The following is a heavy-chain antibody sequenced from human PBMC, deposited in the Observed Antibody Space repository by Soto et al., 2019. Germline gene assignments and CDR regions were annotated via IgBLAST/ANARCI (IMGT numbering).Heavy chain of an antibody. CDR3: AKEYSGYYYYYYMDV. V-gene: IGHV3-30*18. CDR1: GFTFSTYG. J-gene: IGHJ6*03. D-gene: IGHD5-12*01. CDR2: ISYDGDYK. Sequence: GGSLRLSCAASGFTFSTYGMHWVRQAPGKGLQWVAVISYDGDYKYYADSVKGRFTISRDNPKSTLDLQMNSLRGEDTAVYYCAKEYSGYYYYYYMDVWGKGTTVTVSS.